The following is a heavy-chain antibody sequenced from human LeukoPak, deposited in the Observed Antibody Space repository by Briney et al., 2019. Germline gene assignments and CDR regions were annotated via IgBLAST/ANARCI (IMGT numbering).Heavy chain of an antibody. CDR3: ARAEGGYSSGWFDY. D-gene: IGHD6-19*01. J-gene: IGHJ4*02. V-gene: IGHV4-59*01. CDR2: IYYSGST. Sequence: PSETQSLTCTVSGGSISSYYWSWIRQAPGKGLEWIGYIYYSGSTNYNPSLKSRVTISVDTSKNQFSLKLSSVTAADTAVYYCARAEGGYSSGWFDYWGQGTLVTVSS. CDR1: GGSISSYY.